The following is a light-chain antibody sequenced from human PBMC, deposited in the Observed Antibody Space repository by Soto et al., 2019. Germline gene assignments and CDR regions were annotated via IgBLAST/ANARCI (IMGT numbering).Light chain of an antibody. Sequence: EIVLTQSPGTLSLSPGERATLSCRASQSVSSSHLAWYQQKPGQAPRLLIYGASSRATGIPDRFSGSGSGTDFTLTIRRLEPEDFAVYYCQQYGSSYPWTFGQGTKVDIK. CDR1: QSVSSSH. V-gene: IGKV3-20*01. CDR3: QQYGSSYPWT. CDR2: GAS. J-gene: IGKJ1*01.